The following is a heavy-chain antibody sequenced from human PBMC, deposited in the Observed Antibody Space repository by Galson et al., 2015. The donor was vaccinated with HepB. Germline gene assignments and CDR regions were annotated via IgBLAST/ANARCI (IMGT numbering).Heavy chain of an antibody. CDR3: ARDRLKGYCSTTSCQGLYGMDV. CDR2: ISYDGSNK. Sequence: LRLSCAASGFTFSSYAMHWVRQAPGKGLEWVALISYDGSNKYYADSVKGRFTISRDNSKNTLYLQMNSLRAEDTAVYYFARDRLKGYCSTTSCQGLYGMDVWGQGTTVTVSS. J-gene: IGHJ6*02. V-gene: IGHV3-30*04. CDR1: GFTFSSYA. D-gene: IGHD2-2*01.